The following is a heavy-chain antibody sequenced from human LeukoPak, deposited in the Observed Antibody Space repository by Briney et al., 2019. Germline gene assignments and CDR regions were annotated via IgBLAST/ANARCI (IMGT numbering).Heavy chain of an antibody. Sequence: PGGSLRLSCAASGFTFSSYAMSWVRQAPGKGLEWVSAISGSGGSTYYADSVKGRFTISRDNSKNTLYLQMNSLRAGDTAVYYCAKNSRYYDFWSGYAYMDVWGKGTTVTVSS. CDR3: AKNSRYYDFWSGYAYMDV. V-gene: IGHV3-23*01. CDR2: ISGSGGST. D-gene: IGHD3-3*01. J-gene: IGHJ6*03. CDR1: GFTFSSYA.